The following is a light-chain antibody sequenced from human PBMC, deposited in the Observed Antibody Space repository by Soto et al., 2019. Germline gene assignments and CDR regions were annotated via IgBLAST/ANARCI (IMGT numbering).Light chain of an antibody. J-gene: IGLJ1*01. CDR2: SNA. V-gene: IGLV1-40*01. CDR3: CSHTISRTLRYV. CDR1: GSNIGTGYD. Sequence: QSVLTQPPSVSGAPGQRVTISCTGSGSNIGTGYDVHWYQQLPGTAPKLLIYSNANRPSGVPDRFSGSKSGTSASLAITGLQAEDEADYYCCSHTISRTLRYVFGTGTKVTVL.